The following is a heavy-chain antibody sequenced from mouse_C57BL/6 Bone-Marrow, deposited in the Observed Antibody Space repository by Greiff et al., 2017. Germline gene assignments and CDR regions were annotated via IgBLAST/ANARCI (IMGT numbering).Heavy chain of an antibody. D-gene: IGHD2-2*01. Sequence: DVKLQESGPELVKPGASVTISCKASGYSFTGYYMHWVKQSHGHILDWIGYIYPYNGVSSYNQKFKGKATLTVDKSSSTAYMELRSLASEDSAVYYCARGLWLRKDFDVWGTGTTVTVSS. CDR2: IYPYNGVS. V-gene: IGHV1-31*01. CDR1: GYSFTGYY. CDR3: ARGLWLRKDFDV. J-gene: IGHJ1*03.